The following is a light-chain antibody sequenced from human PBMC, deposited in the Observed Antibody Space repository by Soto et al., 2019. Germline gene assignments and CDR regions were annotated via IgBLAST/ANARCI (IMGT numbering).Light chain of an antibody. V-gene: IGLV2-14*01. CDR2: GVR. CDR1: SHDIGACDY. Sequence: QSVLTQPTSVSGSPGQSITVSCTGSSHDIGACDYVSWYQQHPGKAPRLLIHGVRIRPSGIPSRFSDSKSGLTASLTISGLQAEDEADYYCSSFTTNRIYVFGPGTKVTVL. CDR3: SSFTTNRIYV. J-gene: IGLJ1*01.